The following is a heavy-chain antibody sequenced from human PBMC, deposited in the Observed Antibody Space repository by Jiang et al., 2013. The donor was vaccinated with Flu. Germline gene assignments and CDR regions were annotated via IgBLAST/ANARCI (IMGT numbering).Heavy chain of an antibody. CDR1: GYTFSDYT. CDR2: FNAGDDNT. D-gene: IGHD5-18*01. V-gene: IGHV1-3*01. J-gene: IGHJ4*02. Sequence: VSCKASGYTFSDYTVHWMRQAPGQRLEWMGWFNAGDDNTQFSQKFQDRLTFNGDASASTAYMELNSLTSEDTAIYYCARGGYSYGQGSYWGQGTLVTVSS. CDR3: ARGGYSYGQGSY.